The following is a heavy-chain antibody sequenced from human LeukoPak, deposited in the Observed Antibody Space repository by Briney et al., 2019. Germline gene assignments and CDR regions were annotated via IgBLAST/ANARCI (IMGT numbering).Heavy chain of an antibody. CDR3: ARKIAVAEDDAFDI. CDR1: GYTFTGYY. Sequence: ASVKVSCKASGYTFTGYYMHWVRQAPGQGLEWMGWINPNSGGTNYAQKFQGWVTMTRDTSISTAYMELSRLRSDDTAVYYCARKIAVAEDDAFDIWGQGTMVTVSS. CDR2: INPNSGGT. D-gene: IGHD6-19*01. J-gene: IGHJ3*02. V-gene: IGHV1-2*04.